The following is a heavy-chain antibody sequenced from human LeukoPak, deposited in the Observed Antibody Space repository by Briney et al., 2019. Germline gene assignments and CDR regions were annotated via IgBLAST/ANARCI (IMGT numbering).Heavy chain of an antibody. J-gene: IGHJ5*02. CDR3: SRDRGYCSSTSCYGVWFDP. CDR2: LYYSGST. CDR1: GGSISSGGYY. Sequence: SETLSLTCTVSGGSISSGGYYWSWIRQHPGKGLEWTGYLYYSGSTYYNPSLKSRVTISVDTSKNQFSLKLSSVTAADTAVYYCSRDRGYCSSTSCYGVWFDPWGQGTLVTVSS. D-gene: IGHD2-2*01. V-gene: IGHV4-31*03.